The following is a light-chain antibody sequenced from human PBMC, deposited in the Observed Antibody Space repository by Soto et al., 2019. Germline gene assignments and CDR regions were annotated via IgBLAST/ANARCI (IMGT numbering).Light chain of an antibody. CDR1: SSNIGSNY. Sequence: QSVLTQPPSASGTPGQRVTISCSGSSSNIGSNYVYWYQQLPGSAPKLLIYRNDQRPSGGPDRFSASKSGTAASLAISGLRSEDEADYHCVAWDDSLSAVVFGGGTKVTVL. V-gene: IGLV1-47*01. CDR2: RND. CDR3: VAWDDSLSAVV. J-gene: IGLJ2*01.